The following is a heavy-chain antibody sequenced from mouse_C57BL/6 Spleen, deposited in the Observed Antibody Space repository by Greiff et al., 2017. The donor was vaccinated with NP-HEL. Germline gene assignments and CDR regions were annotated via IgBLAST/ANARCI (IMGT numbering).Heavy chain of an antibody. CDR1: GYSITSGYY. CDR3: ARGRAYDGYAMDY. Sequence: EVKLVESGPGLVKPSQSLSLTCSVTGYSITSGYYWNWIRQFPGNKLEWMGYISYDGSNNYNPSLKNRISITRDTSKNQFFLKLNSVTTEDTATYYCARGRAYDGYAMDYWGQGTSVTVSS. V-gene: IGHV3-6*01. J-gene: IGHJ4*01. D-gene: IGHD2-3*01. CDR2: ISYDGSN.